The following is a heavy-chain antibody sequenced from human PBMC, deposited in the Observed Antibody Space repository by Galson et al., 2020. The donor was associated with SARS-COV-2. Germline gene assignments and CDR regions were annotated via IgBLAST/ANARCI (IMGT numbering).Heavy chain of an antibody. J-gene: IGHJ6*04. CDR3: ARESRITGIFDDMDV. CDR2: ISYDGSEE. CDR1: GFTFSSYA. V-gene: IGHV3-30*01. Sequence: GGSLRLSCAASGFTFSSYAMHWVRQAPGKGLEWMAVISYDGSEEYYADSVKGRFTISRDSSKNTLFLQMNSLRAEDTALYYCARESRITGIFDDMDVWGKGTTVTVSS. D-gene: IGHD1-20*01.